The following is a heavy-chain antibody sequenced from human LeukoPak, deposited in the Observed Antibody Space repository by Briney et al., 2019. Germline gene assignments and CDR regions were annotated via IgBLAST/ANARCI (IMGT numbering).Heavy chain of an antibody. CDR1: GFTFSSFW. CDR2: IKQEGSEK. Sequence: TGGSLRLSCAASGFTFSSFWMSWIRQAPGKGLEWVANIKQEGSEKYYVGSVKGRFTISRDDARNSLYLQMNSLRAEDTAVYFRARGFELDYWGQGTLVTVSS. J-gene: IGHJ4*02. V-gene: IGHV3-7*01. CDR3: ARGFELDY.